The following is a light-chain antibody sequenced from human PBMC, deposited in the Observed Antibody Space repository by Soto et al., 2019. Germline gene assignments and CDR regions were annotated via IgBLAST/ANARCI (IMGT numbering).Light chain of an antibody. CDR2: AAS. V-gene: IGKV1D-12*01. CDR1: QGIGSW. CDR3: HQANSFPYT. J-gene: IGKJ2*01. Sequence: DIQMTQSPSSVSASVGDRVTITCRASQGIGSWLAWYQQKPGKAPKLLIYAASSLQGAVPPRFSGRGSGTDFTLTISSLQPEDYATYYCHQANSFPYTFGQGTKLEIK.